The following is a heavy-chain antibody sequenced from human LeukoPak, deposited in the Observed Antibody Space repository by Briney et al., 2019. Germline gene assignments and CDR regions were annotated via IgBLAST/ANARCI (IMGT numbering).Heavy chain of an antibody. D-gene: IGHD4-11*01. CDR1: GFTFSSYS. CDR2: ISSSSSYI. V-gene: IGHV3-21*01. CDR3: ARTLATTWINWFDP. J-gene: IGHJ5*02. Sequence: PGGSLRLSCAASGFTFSSYSMNWVRQAPGKGLEWVSSISSSSSYIYYADSVKGRFTISRDNAKNSLYLQMNSLRAEDTAVYYCARTLATTWINWFDPWGQGTLVTVSS.